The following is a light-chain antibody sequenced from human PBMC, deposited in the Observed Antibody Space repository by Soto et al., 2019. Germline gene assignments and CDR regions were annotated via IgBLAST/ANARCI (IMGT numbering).Light chain of an antibody. CDR3: QQYDSLPFT. CDR1: QDISNF. V-gene: IGKV1-33*01. J-gene: IGKJ3*01. CDR2: DAS. Sequence: DIQMTQSPSSLSASVGDSVAITCRASQDISNFLNWYHQTPGKAPKLLTYDASDLETVVPSRFSGTGSGTDFTFTISNVQPEDTATYYCQQYDSLPFTFGPGTKVEIK.